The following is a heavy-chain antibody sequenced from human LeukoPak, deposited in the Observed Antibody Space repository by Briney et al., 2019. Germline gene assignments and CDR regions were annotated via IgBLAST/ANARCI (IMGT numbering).Heavy chain of an antibody. CDR3: ARDIGSGWYVDFDY. Sequence: ASVKVSCKASGYTFTCYYMHWVRQAPGKGLEWMGWINPNSGGTNYAQKFQGRVTMTRDTSISTAYMELSRLRSDDTAVYYCARDIGSGWYVDFDYWGQGTLVTVSS. D-gene: IGHD6-19*01. J-gene: IGHJ4*02. V-gene: IGHV1-2*02. CDR1: GYTFTCYY. CDR2: INPNSGGT.